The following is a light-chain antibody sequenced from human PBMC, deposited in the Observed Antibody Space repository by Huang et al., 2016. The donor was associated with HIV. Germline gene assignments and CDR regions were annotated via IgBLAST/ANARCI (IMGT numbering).Light chain of an antibody. CDR2: AAS. CDR3: QQYNDFRST. Sequence: ETVMTQSPVTLSLSPGDRASLSCRSSQIVSSHLAWYQQKPGQAPRRLMYAASTRATGVPARFSGSGAGTEFTLTISTLQSEDSAVYYCQQYNDFRSTFGPGTRVEIK. CDR1: QIVSSH. V-gene: IGKV3-15*01. J-gene: IGKJ3*01.